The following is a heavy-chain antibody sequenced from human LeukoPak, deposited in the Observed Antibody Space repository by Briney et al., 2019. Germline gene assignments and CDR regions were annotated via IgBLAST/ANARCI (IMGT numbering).Heavy chain of an antibody. J-gene: IGHJ4*02. CDR3: ARDSSLLIAARRPHGLDY. Sequence: GGSLRLSCAASGFTFSSYSMNWVRQAPGKGLEWVSYISSSSSTIYYADSVKGRFTISRDNAKNSLYLQMNSLRAEDTAVYYCARDSSLLIAARRPHGLDYWGQGTLVTVSS. D-gene: IGHD6-6*01. CDR2: ISSSSSTI. CDR1: GFTFSSYS. V-gene: IGHV3-48*01.